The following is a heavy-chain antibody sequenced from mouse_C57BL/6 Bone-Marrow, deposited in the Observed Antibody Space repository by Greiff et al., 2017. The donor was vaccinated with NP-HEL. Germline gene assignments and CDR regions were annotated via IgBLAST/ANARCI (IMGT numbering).Heavy chain of an antibody. D-gene: IGHD6-1*01. V-gene: IGHV7-1*01. J-gene: IGHJ4*01. CDR3: ARDAGSSMDY. CDR2: SRNKANDYTT. Sequence: EVQVVESGGGLVQSGRSLRLSCATSGFTFSDFYMEWVRQAPGKGLEWIAASRNKANDYTTEYSASVKGRFIVSRDTSQSILYLQMNALKAEDTAIYYCARDAGSSMDYWGQGTSVTVSS. CDR1: GFTFSDFY.